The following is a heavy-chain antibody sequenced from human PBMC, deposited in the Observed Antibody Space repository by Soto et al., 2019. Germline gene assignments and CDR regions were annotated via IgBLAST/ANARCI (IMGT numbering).Heavy chain of an antibody. J-gene: IGHJ5*02. CDR1: GFTFSSYG. CDR2: MFYDGINK. D-gene: IGHD5-12*01. Sequence: SVRLSCAAPGFTFSSYGMHWVRQAPGKWLEWVAVMFYDGINKYYADSVKGRFTISRDNSKKTLYLQMNSLRVEDTAVYYCARDLYVRSCYGKEFDPWGQGTLVTVSS. V-gene: IGHV3-33*01. CDR3: ARDLYVRSCYGKEFDP.